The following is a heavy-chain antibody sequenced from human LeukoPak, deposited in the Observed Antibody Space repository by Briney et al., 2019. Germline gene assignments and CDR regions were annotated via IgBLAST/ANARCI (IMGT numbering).Heavy chain of an antibody. J-gene: IGHJ4*02. CDR3: AKDGYSSIPGFHFEY. D-gene: IGHD6-13*01. V-gene: IGHV3-21*04. CDR2: ISSSSSYI. CDR1: GFTFSSYS. Sequence: PGGSLRLSCAASGFTFSSYSMNWVRQAPGKGLEWVSSISSSSSYIYYADSVKGRCTISRDNSKKTLYLHLNSLRVEDAAVYYCAKDGYSSIPGFHFEYWGQGTPVTVSS.